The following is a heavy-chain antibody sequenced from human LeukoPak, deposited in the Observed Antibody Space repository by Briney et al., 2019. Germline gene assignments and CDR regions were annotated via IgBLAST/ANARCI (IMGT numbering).Heavy chain of an antibody. CDR2: IFHSGST. D-gene: IGHD4-17*01. J-gene: IGHJ5*02. CDR1: GGSISSYS. CDR3: ARADYGDHSWFDP. Sequence: SETLSLTCTVSGGSISSYSWSWVRQPPGKGLQWISYIFHSGSTNYNPSLKSRVTISVDTSKNQFSLKLRSVTAADTAVYYCARADYGDHSWFDPWGQGTLVTVSS. V-gene: IGHV4-59*01.